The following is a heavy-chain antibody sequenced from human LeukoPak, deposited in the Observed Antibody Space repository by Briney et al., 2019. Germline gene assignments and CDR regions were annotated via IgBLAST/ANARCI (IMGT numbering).Heavy chain of an antibody. J-gene: IGHJ6*03. V-gene: IGHV4-38-2*02. CDR1: PYSINSGYC. CDR2: IYHTGTT. D-gene: IGHD6-13*01. Sequence: SETLSLTCTVSPYSINSGYCWGWIRQSPGKGLEWIGTIYHTGTTYYNSSLESRVTISLDTSKNQFSLKMTSVTPEDTAVYFCARESSSWRIYYYYYMDVWGKGTTVTVSS. CDR3: ARESSSWRIYYYYYMDV.